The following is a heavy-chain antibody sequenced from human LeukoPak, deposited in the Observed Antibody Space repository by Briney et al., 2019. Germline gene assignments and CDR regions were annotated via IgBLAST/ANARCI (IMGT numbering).Heavy chain of an antibody. CDR1: GGSINSYY. V-gene: IGHV4-59*01. CDR2: IYYSGST. J-gene: IGHJ4*02. CDR3: ARVLGSGSFNPLGY. Sequence: SETLSLTCTVSGGSINSYYWSWIRQPPGKGLEWMGYIYYSGSTNYNPSLKSRVNISVGTSKNQVSLKVSSVTAADTAVYYCARVLGSGSFNPLGYWGQGTLVTVSS. D-gene: IGHD3-10*01.